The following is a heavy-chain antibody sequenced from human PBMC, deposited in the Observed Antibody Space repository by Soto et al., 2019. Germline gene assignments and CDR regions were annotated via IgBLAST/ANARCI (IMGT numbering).Heavy chain of an antibody. CDR1: GYTFSRYG. D-gene: IGHD1-26*01. CDR3: ARERKWEPLPY. V-gene: IGHV1-18*01. Sequence: QVQLVQSGAEVREPGASVKVSCKTSGYTFSRYGITWVRQAPGQGLEWMGWINGNTGHTIYAMNLEDRFTIKTDTSTITAYMELRSLKSDETDVYYCARERKWEPLPYWGQGTLVTVSS. CDR2: INGNTGHT. J-gene: IGHJ4*02.